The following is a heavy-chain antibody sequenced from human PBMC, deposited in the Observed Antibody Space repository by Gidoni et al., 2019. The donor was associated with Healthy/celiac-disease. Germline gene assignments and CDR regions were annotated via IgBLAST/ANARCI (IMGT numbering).Heavy chain of an antibody. CDR3: ARDPLLIGYADILTGYEFDY. D-gene: IGHD3-9*01. V-gene: IGHV3-21*01. Sequence: EVQLVASGGGLVKPGGSLRLSCAASAFTFSRYSMNWVRQAPGKGLEWVSSISSSSSYIYYADSVKGRFTISRDNAKNSLYLQMNSLRAEDTAVYYCARDPLLIGYADILTGYEFDYWGQGTLVTVSS. CDR2: ISSSSSYI. J-gene: IGHJ4*02. CDR1: AFTFSRYS.